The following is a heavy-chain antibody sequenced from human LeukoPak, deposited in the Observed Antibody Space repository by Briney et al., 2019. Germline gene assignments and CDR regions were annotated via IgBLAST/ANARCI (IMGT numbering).Heavy chain of an antibody. CDR1: GVSVTTGKHY. V-gene: IGHV4-39*07. D-gene: IGHD6-13*01. CDR3: AEDPSLSWYFI. Sequence: SETLSLTCTVSGVSVTTGKHYWGWVRQPPGKGLEWIGSLYSNGNTFYNPSLKNRVTISLDTSKNQFSLTLNSVTAADTAVYYCAEDPSLSWYFIWGQGTLVTVSS. J-gene: IGHJ4*02. CDR2: LYSNGNT.